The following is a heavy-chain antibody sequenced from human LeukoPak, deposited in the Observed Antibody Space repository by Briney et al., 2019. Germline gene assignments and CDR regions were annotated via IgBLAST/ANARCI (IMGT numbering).Heavy chain of an antibody. J-gene: IGHJ4*02. V-gene: IGHV1-8*01. CDR1: GYTFTSYD. CDR3: ARRNPINSYGDGFFDY. CDR2: MNPNSGNT. Sequence: GASVKVSCKASGYTFTSYDIDWVRQATGQGLEWMGWMNPNSGNTGYAQKFQGRVTMTRNTSISTAYMELSSLRSEDTAVYYCARRNPINSYGDGFFDYWGQGTLVTVSS. D-gene: IGHD5-18*01.